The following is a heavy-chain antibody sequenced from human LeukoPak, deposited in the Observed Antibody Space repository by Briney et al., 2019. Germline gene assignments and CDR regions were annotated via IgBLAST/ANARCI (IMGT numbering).Heavy chain of an antibody. V-gene: IGHV4-34*01. CDR1: GGSFSGYC. Sequence: SETLSLTCAVYGGSFSGYCWSWIRQPPGKGLEWIGEINHSGSTNYNPSLKSRVTISVDTSKNQFSLKLSSVTAADTAVYYCARQCKELSGGGSEYYFDYWGQGTLVTVSS. D-gene: IGHD3-16*02. CDR3: ARQCKELSGGGSEYYFDY. J-gene: IGHJ4*02. CDR2: INHSGST.